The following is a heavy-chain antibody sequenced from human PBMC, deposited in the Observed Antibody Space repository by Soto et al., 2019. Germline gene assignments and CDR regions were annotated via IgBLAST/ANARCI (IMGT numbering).Heavy chain of an antibody. V-gene: IGHV3-64D*06. CDR3: VKEAHGLDGVAFDY. J-gene: IGHJ4*01. D-gene: IGHD2-15*01. CDR2: VSTSGRST. Sequence: GGSLRLSCSASGFIFSESTIYWVRQVPGKGLEAISAVSTSGRSTYYADSVKDRFTISRDNSKNTLFLQMGSLRPEDTAIYYCVKEAHGLDGVAFDYWGQGTQVTVSS. CDR1: GFIFSEST.